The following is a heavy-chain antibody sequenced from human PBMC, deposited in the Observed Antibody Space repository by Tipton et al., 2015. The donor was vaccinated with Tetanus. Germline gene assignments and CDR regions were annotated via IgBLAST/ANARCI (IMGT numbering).Heavy chain of an antibody. CDR3: ARQNPDYSDTEFGTGNWLDP. J-gene: IGHJ5*02. CDR1: GASISSSSYF. V-gene: IGHV4-39*01. Sequence: TLSLTCSVSGASISSSSYFWAWIRQTPGKGPEWIGTFYYGGSTYYNPSLKSRISISGDRSKNLPSPRLSSVTAADTAIYYCARQNPDYSDTEFGTGNWLDPWGQGTLVTVSS. CDR2: FYYGGST. D-gene: IGHD4-17*01.